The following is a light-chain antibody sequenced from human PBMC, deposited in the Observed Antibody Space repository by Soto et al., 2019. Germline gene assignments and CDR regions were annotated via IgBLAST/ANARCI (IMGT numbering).Light chain of an antibody. V-gene: IGKV3-20*01. Sequence: EIVETQSPPTLSESLRERATLSCMASQSVRSDLAWYQQKPGQAPRLLIYGASTRATSFPARFSGSGSGTDFTLTISRLEPEDFAVYYCQQYGRSLWTVGQGTKVDI. CDR1: QSVRSD. J-gene: IGKJ1*01. CDR2: GAS. CDR3: QQYGRSLWT.